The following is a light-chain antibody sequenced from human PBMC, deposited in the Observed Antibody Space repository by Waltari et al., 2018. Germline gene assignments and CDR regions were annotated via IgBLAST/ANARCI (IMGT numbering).Light chain of an antibody. CDR1: QSVANF. CDR3: QQRNKGPLT. CDR2: DVS. Sequence: DIVFTQSPATLSFSPGERATLPCRATQSVANFLVWYQQKPSRAPRLLIYDVSNWATDIPARFSGSGFATDFTLTISDVEPEDIAVYYCQQRNKGPLTFGGGTKVEI. J-gene: IGKJ4*01. V-gene: IGKV3-11*01.